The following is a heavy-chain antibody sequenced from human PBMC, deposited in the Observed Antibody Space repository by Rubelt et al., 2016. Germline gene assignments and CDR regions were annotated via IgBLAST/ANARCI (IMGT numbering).Heavy chain of an antibody. CDR2: INPNSGGT. V-gene: IGHV1-2*04. J-gene: IGHJ4*02. Sequence: QVQLVQSGAEVKKPGASVKVSCKASGYTFTGYYMHWVRQAPGQGLEWMGWINPNSGGTNYAQKLQGWVPMTRDTSISTGYMELSRLRSDDTAVYYCARDDSPYYYDSSGYYDYWGQGTLVTVSS. D-gene: IGHD3-22*01. CDR1: GYTFTGYY. CDR3: ARDDSPYYYDSSGYYDY.